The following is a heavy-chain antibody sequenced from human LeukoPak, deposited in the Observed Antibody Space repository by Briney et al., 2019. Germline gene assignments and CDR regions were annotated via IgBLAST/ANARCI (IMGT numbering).Heavy chain of an antibody. CDR3: ARLYGDFQNYYDY. V-gene: IGHV4-39*07. J-gene: IGHJ4*02. Sequence: SETLSLTCTVSGGSISSISYYWGWIRQPPGKGLEWIGHIYYSGSTFYNPSLKSRVTISVDTSKNQFSLKLRSVTAADTAMFYCARLYGDFQNYYDYWGQGTLVAVSS. CDR1: GGSISSISYY. CDR2: IYYSGST. D-gene: IGHD2-8*01.